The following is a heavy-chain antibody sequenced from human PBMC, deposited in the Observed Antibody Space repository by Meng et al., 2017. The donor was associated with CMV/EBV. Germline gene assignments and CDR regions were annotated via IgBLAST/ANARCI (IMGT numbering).Heavy chain of an antibody. J-gene: IGHJ6*02. Sequence: SVKVSCKASGGTFSSYAISWVRRAPGQGLEWMGGIIPIFGTANYAQKFQGRVTITTDESTSTAYMELSSLRSEDTAVYYCARDDRPYRSGSYSHYYYYGMDVWGQGTTVTVSS. CDR3: ARDDRPYRSGSYSHYYYYGMDV. D-gene: IGHD3-10*01. V-gene: IGHV1-69*05. CDR1: GGTFSSYA. CDR2: IIPIFGTA.